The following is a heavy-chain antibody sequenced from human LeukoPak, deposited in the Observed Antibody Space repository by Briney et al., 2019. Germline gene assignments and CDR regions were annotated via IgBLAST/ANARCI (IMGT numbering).Heavy chain of an antibody. CDR3: ARAIYCSSTSCYFWFDP. CDR1: GGTFSSYA. D-gene: IGHD2-2*01. V-gene: IGHV1-69*04. CDR2: IIPILGIA. Sequence: SVNVSCKASGGTFSSYAISWVRQAPGQGLAWMGRIIPILGIANYAQKFQGRVTITADKSTSTAYMELSSLRSEDTAVYYCARAIYCSSTSCYFWFDPWGQGTLVTVSS. J-gene: IGHJ5*02.